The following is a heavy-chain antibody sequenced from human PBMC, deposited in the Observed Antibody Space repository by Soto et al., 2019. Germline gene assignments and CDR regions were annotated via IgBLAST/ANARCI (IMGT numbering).Heavy chain of an antibody. J-gene: IGHJ4*02. V-gene: IGHV3-48*01. CDR3: ARGYSGYDLRGGY. D-gene: IGHD5-12*01. CDR1: GFSFSSYS. Sequence: WGSLRLSCAASGFSFSSYSMNWVRQAPGKGLEWVSYISSSSSTIYYADSVKGRFTISRDNAKNSLYLQMNSLRAEDTAVYYCARGYSGYDLRGGYWGQGTLVTVSS. CDR2: ISSSSSTI.